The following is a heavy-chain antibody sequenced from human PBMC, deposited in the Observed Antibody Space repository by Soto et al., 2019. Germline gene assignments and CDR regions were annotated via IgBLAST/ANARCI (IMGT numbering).Heavy chain of an antibody. CDR1: GGSISSYY. D-gene: IGHD6-19*01. CDR3: ARVVAVAGLNWFDP. Sequence: SETLSLTCTLSGGSISSYYWSWIRQPPGKGLEWIGYIYYSGSTNYNPSLKSRVTISVDTSKNQFSLKLSSVTAADTAVYYCARVVAVAGLNWFDPWGQGTLVTVSS. CDR2: IYYSGST. V-gene: IGHV4-59*01. J-gene: IGHJ5*02.